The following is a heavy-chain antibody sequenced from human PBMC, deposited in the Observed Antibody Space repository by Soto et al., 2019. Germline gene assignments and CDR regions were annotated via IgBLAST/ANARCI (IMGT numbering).Heavy chain of an antibody. Sequence: SVKVSCKASGGPFCSYAISWVRQAPGQGLEWMGGLIPIFGTANYAQKFQGRVTITADKSTSTAYMELSSLRSEDTAVYYCARPSDHLRATVVTFGGYYYGMDVWGQGTTVTDSS. V-gene: IGHV1-69*06. CDR1: GGPFCSYA. D-gene: IGHD4-17*01. CDR2: LIPIFGTA. CDR3: ARPSDHLRATVVTFGGYYYGMDV. J-gene: IGHJ6*02.